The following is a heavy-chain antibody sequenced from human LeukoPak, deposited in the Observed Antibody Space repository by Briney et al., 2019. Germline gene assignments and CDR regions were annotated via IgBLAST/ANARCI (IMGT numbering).Heavy chain of an antibody. V-gene: IGHV4-4*02. CDR3: ARASYYDILTGYLYYFDY. CDR2: IYHSGST. J-gene: IGHJ4*02. D-gene: IGHD3-9*01. Sequence: PSETLSLTCAVSGGSISSSNWWSWVRQPPGKGLEWIGEIYHSGSTNYNPSLKSRVTISVDTSKNQFSLKLSSVTAADTAVYYCARASYYDILTGYLYYFDYWGQGTLVTVSS. CDR1: GGSISSSNW.